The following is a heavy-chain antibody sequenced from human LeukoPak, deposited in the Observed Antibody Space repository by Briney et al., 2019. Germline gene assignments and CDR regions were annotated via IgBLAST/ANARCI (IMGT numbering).Heavy chain of an antibody. Sequence: ASVKVSCKASGSTFTGAYMHWVRQAPGQGLEWMGWINPNSGETKFAQKFQGRVTLTGDTSISTLYMDLCGLTSDDTAVYYCARVLFNSGYIYWGQGSLVTVSS. D-gene: IGHD3-9*01. CDR1: GSTFTGAY. J-gene: IGHJ1*01. CDR3: ARVLFNSGYIY. CDR2: INPNSGET. V-gene: IGHV1-2*02.